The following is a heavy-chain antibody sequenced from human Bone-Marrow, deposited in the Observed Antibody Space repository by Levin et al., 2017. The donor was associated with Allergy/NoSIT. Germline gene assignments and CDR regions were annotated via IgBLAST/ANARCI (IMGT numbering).Heavy chain of an antibody. CDR3: ARNGAWSFEF. V-gene: IGHV3-7*02. D-gene: IGHD2-8*01. J-gene: IGHJ4*02. CDR2: INRDGGDG. CDR1: GFTFSGYW. Sequence: ETLSLTCASSGFTFSGYWMAWVRQAPGKGLEWVANINRDGGDGYYVDSVKGRFTISRDNARNSLDLQMNSLRVEDTAVYYCARNGAWSFEFWGQGNLVTVSS.